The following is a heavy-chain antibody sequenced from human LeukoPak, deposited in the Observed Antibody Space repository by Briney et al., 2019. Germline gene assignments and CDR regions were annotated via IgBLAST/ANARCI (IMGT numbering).Heavy chain of an antibody. CDR1: GFTFSIYA. D-gene: IGHD3-22*01. V-gene: IGHV3-23*01. Sequence: PGGSLRLSCAASGFTFSIYAMSWVRQAPGKGLEWVSGISGSGGSTYYADSVKGRFTISRDNSKNTLYLQMSSLRAEDTAVYYCAKAYYYDSSGTFDYWGQGTLVTVSS. J-gene: IGHJ4*02. CDR3: AKAYYYDSSGTFDY. CDR2: ISGSGGST.